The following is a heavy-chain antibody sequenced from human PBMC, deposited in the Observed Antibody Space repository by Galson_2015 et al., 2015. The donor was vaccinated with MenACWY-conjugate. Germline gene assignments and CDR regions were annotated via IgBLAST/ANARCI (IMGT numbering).Heavy chain of an antibody. CDR2: LWYDGSDR. Sequence: SLRLSCAASGFTFNKFGMHWVRQAPGKGLEWVAMLWYDGSDRYYGDAVKGRFTISKDNSKNMVYLQMNSLRAEDSAVYYCARRMTSYFDYWGQGVFVTVTS. J-gene: IGHJ4*02. CDR1: GFTFNKFG. CDR3: ARRMTSYFDY. V-gene: IGHV3-33*01. D-gene: IGHD2-15*01.